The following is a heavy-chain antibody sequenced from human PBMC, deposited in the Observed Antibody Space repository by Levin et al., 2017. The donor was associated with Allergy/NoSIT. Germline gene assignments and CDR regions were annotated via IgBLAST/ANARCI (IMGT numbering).Heavy chain of an antibody. J-gene: IGHJ4*02. CDR1: GGSISSDSNY. CDR3: AKEIGRRSGSIY. V-gene: IGHV4-39*07. Sequence: GSLRLSCTVSGGSISSDSNYWGWIRQPPGTGLEWIGTILYSGNTHYNPSLKSRVTISVDTSTNQFSLKLNSVTAADTAVYYCAKEIGRRSGSIYWGPGTLVTVSS. CDR2: ILYSGNT. D-gene: IGHD3-10*01.